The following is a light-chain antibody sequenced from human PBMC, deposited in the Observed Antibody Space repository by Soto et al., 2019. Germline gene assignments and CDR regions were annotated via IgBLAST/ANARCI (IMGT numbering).Light chain of an antibody. CDR2: GNS. CDR1: RSNIGAGYD. V-gene: IGLV1-40*01. Sequence: QAVVTQPPSVSGAPGQRVTISCTGSRSNIGAGYDVHWYQQLPGTAPKLLIYGNSNRPSGVPDRFSGSKSGTSASLAITGLQAEDEADYYCQSYDSSLDVVFGGGTKVTVL. CDR3: QSYDSSLDVV. J-gene: IGLJ2*01.